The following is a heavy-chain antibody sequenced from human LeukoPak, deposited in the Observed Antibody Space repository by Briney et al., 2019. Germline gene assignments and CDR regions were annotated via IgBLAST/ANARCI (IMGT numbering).Heavy chain of an antibody. J-gene: IGHJ6*02. CDR1: GFTFSSYA. CDR2: ISGSGGST. D-gene: IGHD6-13*01. V-gene: IGHV3-23*01. CDR3: VAAAGSYYYYGMDV. Sequence: GGSLRLSCASSGFTFSSYAMSWVRQAPGKGLEWVSAISGSGGSTYYADSVKDLFTISRDNSKNTLYPQMNSLRAEDTAVYYGVAAAGSYYYYGMDVWGQGTTVTVSS.